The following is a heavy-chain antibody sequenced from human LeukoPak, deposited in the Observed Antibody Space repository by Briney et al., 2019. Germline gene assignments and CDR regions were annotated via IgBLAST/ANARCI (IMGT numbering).Heavy chain of an antibody. CDR3: ARQSNYYGSGSYYTYYYYYYMDV. CDR1: GYTFTSYD. D-gene: IGHD3-10*01. Sequence: ASVTVSCKASGYTFTSYDINWVRQATGQGLEWMGWMNPNSGNTGYAQKFQGRVTMTRNTSISTAYMELNSLRSEDTAVYYCARQSNYYGSGSYYTYYYYYYMDVWGKGTTVTVSS. CDR2: MNPNSGNT. V-gene: IGHV1-8*01. J-gene: IGHJ6*03.